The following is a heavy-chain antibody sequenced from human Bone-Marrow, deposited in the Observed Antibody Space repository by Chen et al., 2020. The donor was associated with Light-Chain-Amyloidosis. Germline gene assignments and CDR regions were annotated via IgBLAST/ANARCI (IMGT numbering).Heavy chain of an antibody. CDR3: XRDLFVFCADDCYSRYFDP. D-gene: IGHD2-21*02. CDR1: GFVFSSYT. Sequence: EVQLVESGGGLVKPGGSLRLSCAASGFVFSSYTMNWVRQAPGKGLEWVSSMSSAGDYIYXXDXVKGRFTXSXXXXXXXXXXXXXXXXXXXXXXXXXXRDLFVFCADDCYSRYFDPWGQGTLVTVAS. V-gene: IGHV3-21*01. CDR2: MSSAGDYI. J-gene: IGHJ5*02.